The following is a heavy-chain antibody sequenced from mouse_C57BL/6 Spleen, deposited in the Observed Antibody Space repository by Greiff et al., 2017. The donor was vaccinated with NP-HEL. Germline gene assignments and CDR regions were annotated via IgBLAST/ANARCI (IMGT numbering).Heavy chain of an antibody. V-gene: IGHV1-7*01. D-gene: IGHD1-1*01. CDR2: INPSSGYT. CDR1: GYTFTSYW. J-gene: IGHJ2*01. Sequence: QVQLQQSGAELAKPGASVKLSCKASGYTFTSYWMHWVKQRPGQGLEWIGYINPSSGYTKYNQKFKDKATLTADKSSSTAYMQLSSLTYEDAAVYDCARPITTVVAGGYWGQGTTLTVSS. CDR3: ARPITTVVAGGY.